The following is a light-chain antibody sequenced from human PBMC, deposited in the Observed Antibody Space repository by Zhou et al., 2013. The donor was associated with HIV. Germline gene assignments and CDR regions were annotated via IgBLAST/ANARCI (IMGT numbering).Light chain of an antibody. V-gene: IGKV1-12*01. Sequence: DIQMTQSPSTLSASVGDRVTITCRASQSISSWLAWYQQKPGKAPKVLIYGASTLQSGVPSRFSGSGAGTDFTLTINSLQPEDVATYFCLQGNRLPLTFGGGTKVEI. CDR2: GAS. CDR3: LQGNRLPLT. CDR1: QSISSW. J-gene: IGKJ4*01.